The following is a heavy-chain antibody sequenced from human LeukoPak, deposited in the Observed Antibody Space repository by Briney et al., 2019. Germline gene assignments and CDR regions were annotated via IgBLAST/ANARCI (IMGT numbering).Heavy chain of an antibody. Sequence: ASVKVSCKASGYTFTDYYMHWVRQAPGQGLEWMGWINPNSGGTNYAQKFQGRVTMTRDTSISTAYMELSRLRSDDTAVYYCARGWAARPSYYYYYYMDVWGKGTTVTVSS. V-gene: IGHV1-2*02. CDR1: GYTFTDYY. CDR2: INPNSGGT. J-gene: IGHJ6*03. CDR3: ARGWAARPSYYYYYYMDV. D-gene: IGHD6-6*01.